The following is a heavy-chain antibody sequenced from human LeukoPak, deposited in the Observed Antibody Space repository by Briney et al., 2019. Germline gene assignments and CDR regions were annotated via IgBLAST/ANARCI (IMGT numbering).Heavy chain of an antibody. D-gene: IGHD6-13*01. CDR3: AKDASSSWWWGAFDI. CDR1: GFTFSSYA. CDR2: ISGSGGST. V-gene: IGHV3-23*01. Sequence: GGSLRLSCAASGFTFSSYAMSWVRQAPGKGLEWASAISGSGGSTYYSDSVKGRFTISRDNAKNSLYLQMNSLRPEDTAFYYCAKDASSSWWWGAFDIWGQGTMVTVSS. J-gene: IGHJ3*02.